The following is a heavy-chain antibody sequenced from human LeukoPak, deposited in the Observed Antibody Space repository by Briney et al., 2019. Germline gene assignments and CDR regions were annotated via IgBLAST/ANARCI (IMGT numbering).Heavy chain of an antibody. CDR2: ISSSSSYI. D-gene: IGHD3-10*01. J-gene: IGHJ4*02. CDR1: GFTFSSYS. V-gene: IGHV3-21*01. Sequence: NTGGSLRLSCAASGFTFSSYSMNWVRQAPGKGLEWVSPISSSSSYIYYADSVKGRFTISRDNAKNSLYLQMNSLRAEDTAVYYCARSSSGFGELYLDYWGQGTLVTVSS. CDR3: ARSSSGFGELYLDY.